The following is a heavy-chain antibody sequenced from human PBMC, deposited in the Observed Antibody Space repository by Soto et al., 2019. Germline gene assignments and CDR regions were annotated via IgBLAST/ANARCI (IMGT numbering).Heavy chain of an antibody. V-gene: IGHV3-33*01. J-gene: IGHJ6*03. D-gene: IGHD3-10*01. Sequence: QVQLVESGGGVVQPGRSLRLSCAASGFTFSSYGMHWVRQAPGKGLEWVAVIWYDGSNKYYADSVKGRFTISRDNSKNTLYLQMNSLRAEDTAVYYCARRVRGVITRPSYYYYYMDVCGKGTTVTVSS. CDR3: ARRVRGVITRPSYYYYYMDV. CDR2: IWYDGSNK. CDR1: GFTFSSYG.